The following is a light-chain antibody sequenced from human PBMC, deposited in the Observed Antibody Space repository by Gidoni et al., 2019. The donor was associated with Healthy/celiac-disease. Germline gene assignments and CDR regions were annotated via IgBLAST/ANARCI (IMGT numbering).Light chain of an antibody. J-gene: IGKJ5*01. V-gene: IGKV3-15*01. Sequence: IVMTQSPATLSVSPGERATLPCRASQSFSSSLAWYQQKPGQAPRLLIYDASTRATGIPARFSGSGSGTEFTLTISSLQSEDFAVYYCQQYNNWPPVTFGQGTRLEIK. CDR1: QSFSSS. CDR2: DAS. CDR3: QQYNNWPPVT.